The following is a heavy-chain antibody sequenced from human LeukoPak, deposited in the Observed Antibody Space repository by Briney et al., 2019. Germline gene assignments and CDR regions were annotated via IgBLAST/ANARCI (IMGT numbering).Heavy chain of an antibody. J-gene: IGHJ4*02. CDR2: IYYGGST. V-gene: IGHV4-59*08. Sequence: SETLSLTCTVSGGSISRYYWSWTRQPPGKGLEWIGHIYYGGSTNHNPSLRSRVTISVDPSKNQFSLKLSSVTAADTAVYYCARGKYQLDYWGQGTLVTVSS. CDR1: GGSISRYY. D-gene: IGHD2-2*01. CDR3: ARGKYQLDY.